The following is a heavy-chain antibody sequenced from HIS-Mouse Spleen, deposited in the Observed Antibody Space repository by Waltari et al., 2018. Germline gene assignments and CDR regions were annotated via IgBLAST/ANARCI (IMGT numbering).Heavy chain of an antibody. CDR2: IYYSGRT. J-gene: IGHJ6*02. CDR1: GGSISSSSYY. Sequence: QLQLQESGPGLVKPSETLSLTCTVSGGSISSSSYYWGWIRQPPGKGLEWLGSIYYSGRTYYNPSLKSRVTISVDTSKNQFSLKLSSVTAADTAVYYCARDPGYYDFWSGYYPPYYYYGMDVWGQGTTVTVSS. V-gene: IGHV4-39*07. D-gene: IGHD3-3*01. CDR3: ARDPGYYDFWSGYYPPYYYYGMDV.